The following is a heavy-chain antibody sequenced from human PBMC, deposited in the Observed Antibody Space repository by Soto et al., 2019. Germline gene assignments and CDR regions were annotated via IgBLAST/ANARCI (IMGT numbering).Heavy chain of an antibody. J-gene: IGHJ4*02. CDR3: ARDWGSSGWPN. Sequence: SETLSLTCTVSGGSISSYYWSWIRQPPGKGLEWIGYIYFTGSTLYNPSLKSRLAMSLDTSKNQFSLKLGSVTAADTAIYYCARDWGSSGWPNWGPGTLVTVSS. CDR2: IYFTGST. D-gene: IGHD6-19*01. CDR1: GGSISSYY. V-gene: IGHV4-59*12.